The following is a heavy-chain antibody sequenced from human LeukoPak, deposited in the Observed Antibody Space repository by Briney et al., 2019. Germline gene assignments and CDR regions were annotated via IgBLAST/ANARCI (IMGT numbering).Heavy chain of an antibody. V-gene: IGHV1-2*02. CDR2: INPNSGGT. D-gene: IGHD5-18*01. CDR1: GYTFTGYY. J-gene: IGHJ4*02. Sequence: ASVKVSCKASGYTFTGYYMHWVRQAPGQGLEWMGWINPNSGGTNYAQKFQGRVTMTRDTSISTAYMELSRLRSDDTAVYYCVRQFRGYSSGPMYYFDYWGQGALVTVSS. CDR3: VRQFRGYSSGPMYYFDY.